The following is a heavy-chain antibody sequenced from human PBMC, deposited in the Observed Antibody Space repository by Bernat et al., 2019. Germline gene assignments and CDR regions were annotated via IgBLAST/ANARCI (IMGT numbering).Heavy chain of an antibody. D-gene: IGHD3-10*01. V-gene: IGHV4-34*01. Sequence: QVQLQQWGAGLLQPSETLSLTCAVYGGSFSGYYWSWIRKPPGQGPEWTGEINHSGSTNYNPSLTSRVTISVDASKNQFSLKLSSVAAADAAVYYCARTPRLWFGELVNYFDYWGQGTLVTVSS. J-gene: IGHJ4*02. CDR2: INHSGST. CDR3: ARTPRLWFGELVNYFDY. CDR1: GGSFSGYY.